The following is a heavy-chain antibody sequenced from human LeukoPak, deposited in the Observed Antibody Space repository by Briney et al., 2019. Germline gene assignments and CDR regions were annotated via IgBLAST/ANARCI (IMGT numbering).Heavy chain of an antibody. J-gene: IGHJ1*01. Sequence: GESLRLSCAASGFTFSTYAMSWVRQAPGKGLEWVSAISGSGGTTYYADSVKGRFTISRDNSKNTLYLQMNSLRAEDTAVYYCAKGGSSWYMEYFQHWGQGTLVTVSS. CDR3: AKGGSSWYMEYFQH. CDR1: GFTFSTYA. D-gene: IGHD6-13*01. V-gene: IGHV3-23*01. CDR2: ISGSGGTT.